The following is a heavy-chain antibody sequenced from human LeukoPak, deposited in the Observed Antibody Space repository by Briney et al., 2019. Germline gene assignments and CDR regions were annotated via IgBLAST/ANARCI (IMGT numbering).Heavy chain of an antibody. CDR1: GFTFSSSA. V-gene: IGHV3-23*01. CDR3: AKGPGYSSGWYRYYYYGMDV. Sequence: GGCLRLSCAASGFTFSSSAMSWVRQAPGKGLGWVSAISGSGGSTYYADSVKCRFIISRDNTKNTLSLQMNSLRAEDTAVYYCAKGPGYSSGWYRYYYYGMDVWGQGTTVTVSS. CDR2: ISGSGGST. D-gene: IGHD6-19*01. J-gene: IGHJ6*02.